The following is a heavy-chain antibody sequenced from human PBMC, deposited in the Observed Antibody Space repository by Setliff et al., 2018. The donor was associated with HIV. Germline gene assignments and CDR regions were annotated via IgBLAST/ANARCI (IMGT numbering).Heavy chain of an antibody. V-gene: IGHV4-4*02. D-gene: IGHD3-22*01. CDR1: GDSISSRNW. CDR3: ARSRTSSGYYGVTGYGMDV. Sequence: PSETLSLTCAVTGDSISSRNWWSWVRQAPGKGLQWIGEIYQNGLTNYSPSLKSRVSMSLDKSKNQFSLKMTSVTAADTAVYYCARSRTSSGYYGVTGYGMDVWGQGTTVTV. CDR2: IYQNGLT. J-gene: IGHJ6*02.